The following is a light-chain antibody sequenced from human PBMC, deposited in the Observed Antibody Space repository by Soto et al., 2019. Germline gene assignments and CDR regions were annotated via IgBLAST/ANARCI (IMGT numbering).Light chain of an antibody. V-gene: IGKV3-20*01. CDR3: HQYGSSPPT. Sequence: EIVLTQSPGTLSLSPGERATLSCRASQSVRNSYLAWYQQKPGQAPRLLISGASSRATGIPDRFSGSGSGTDFTLTISRREPEDFAVYHCHQYGSSPPTFGGGTKVETK. CDR2: GAS. J-gene: IGKJ4*01. CDR1: QSVRNSY.